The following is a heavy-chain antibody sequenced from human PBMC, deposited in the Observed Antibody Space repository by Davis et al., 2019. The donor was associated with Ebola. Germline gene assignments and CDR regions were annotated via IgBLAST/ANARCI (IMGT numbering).Heavy chain of an antibody. CDR2: ISAYNGNT. V-gene: IGHV1-18*01. D-gene: IGHD4-17*01. J-gene: IGHJ4*02. CDR1: GYTFTSYG. CDR3: ARDIPTVNPIDY. Sequence: ASVTVSCKASGYTFTSYGISWVRQAPGQGLEWMGWISAYNGNTNYAQKLQGRVTMTTATSTSTAYMELRSLRYDDTAVYYCARDIPTVNPIDYWGQGTLVTVSS.